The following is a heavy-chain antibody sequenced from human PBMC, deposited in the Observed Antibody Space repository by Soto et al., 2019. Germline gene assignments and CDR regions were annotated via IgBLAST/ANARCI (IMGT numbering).Heavy chain of an antibody. D-gene: IGHD3-10*01. Sequence: PSETLSLTCAVSGGSISSGGYSWSWIRQPPGKGLEWIGYIYHSGSTYYNPSLKSRVTISVDRSKNQFSLKLSSVTAADTAVYYCARVPVTMVRGVQGYYYYGMDVWGQGTTVTVSS. CDR2: IYHSGST. CDR1: GGSISSGGYS. CDR3: ARVPVTMVRGVQGYYYYGMDV. J-gene: IGHJ6*02. V-gene: IGHV4-30-2*01.